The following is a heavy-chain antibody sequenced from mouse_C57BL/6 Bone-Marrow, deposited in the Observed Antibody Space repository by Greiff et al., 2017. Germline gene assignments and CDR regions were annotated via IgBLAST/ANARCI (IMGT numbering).Heavy chain of an antibody. V-gene: IGHV5-6*01. Sequence: DVHLVESGGDLVKPGGSLKLSCAASGFTFSSYGMSWVRQTPDKRLEWVATISSGGSDTYYPDSVMGRFTISRDNAKNTQYLQMSSLKSEETAMYYCARQGCDYGRSSDYWGQGTTLTVSS. J-gene: IGHJ2*01. CDR1: GFTFSSYG. D-gene: IGHD1-1*01. CDR3: ARQGCDYGRSSDY. CDR2: ISSGGSDT.